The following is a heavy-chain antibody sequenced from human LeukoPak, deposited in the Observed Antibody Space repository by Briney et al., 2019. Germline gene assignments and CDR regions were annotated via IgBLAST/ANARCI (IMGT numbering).Heavy chain of an antibody. J-gene: IGHJ4*02. Sequence: GASVKVSCKASGYNFNSHHVHWVRQAPGQGLEWMGVKFSHDDSTSNAQKFQGRVTMTRDTSTSTVYMELSSLRSEDTAVYYCARVRGGNDQPDDYWGQGTLVTVSS. CDR3: ARVRGGNDQPDDY. CDR1: GYNFNSHH. D-gene: IGHD1-1*01. V-gene: IGHV1-46*02. CDR2: KFSHDDST.